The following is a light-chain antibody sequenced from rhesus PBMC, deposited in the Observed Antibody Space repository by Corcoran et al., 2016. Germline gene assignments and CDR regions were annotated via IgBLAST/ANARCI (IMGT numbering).Light chain of an antibody. CDR3: QQGNNNPWT. CDR1: QGISSY. J-gene: IGKJ1*01. Sequence: DIQMSQSPSSLSASVGDRVTITCRASQGISSYLNWYQQKPGKAPKLLIYYANSLASGVPSRFSGSGSGTDFTLTISSLQPEDFATYYCQQGNNNPWTFGQGTKVEIK. V-gene: IGKV1-32*02. CDR2: YAN.